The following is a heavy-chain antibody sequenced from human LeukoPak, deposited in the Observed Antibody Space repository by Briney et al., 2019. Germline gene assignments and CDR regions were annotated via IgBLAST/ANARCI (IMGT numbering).Heavy chain of an antibody. CDR1: GFTFSSYG. J-gene: IGHJ4*02. D-gene: IGHD6-13*01. V-gene: IGHV3-30*02. CDR3: AKDTSSWYYGLDY. CDR2: IRYDGSNK. Sequence: GGSLRLSCAASGFTFSSYGMHWVRQAPGKGLEWVAFIRYDGSNKYYADSVKGRFTISRDNSKNTLYLQINSLRAEDTAVYYCAKDTSSWYYGLDYWGQGTLVTVSS.